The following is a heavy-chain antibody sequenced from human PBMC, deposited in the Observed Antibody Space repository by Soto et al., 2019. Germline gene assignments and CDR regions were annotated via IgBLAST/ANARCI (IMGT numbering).Heavy chain of an antibody. Sequence: QAELVQSGAEVKKPGASVKVSCKASGYTFTSYYMHWVRQAPGQGLEWMGIINPSGGSTSYAQKLQGRVTMTRDTSTSTVYMELSSLRSEDTAVYYCARVYCSSTSCYVRGNWFHPWGQGTLVTVSS. D-gene: IGHD2-2*01. CDR1: GYTFTSYY. CDR2: INPSGGST. V-gene: IGHV1-46*03. J-gene: IGHJ5*02. CDR3: ARVYCSSTSCYVRGNWFHP.